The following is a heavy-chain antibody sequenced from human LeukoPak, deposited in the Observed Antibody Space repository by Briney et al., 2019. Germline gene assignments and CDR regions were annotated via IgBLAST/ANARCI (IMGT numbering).Heavy chain of an antibody. CDR2: INHSGST. CDR3: ARGSAQDY. Sequence: SETLSLTCAVYGGSFSGYYWSWIRQPPGKGLEWIGEINHSGSTNYNPSLKSRVTISVDTSKNQFSLKLSSVTAADTAVYYCARGSAQDYWGQGTLVTASS. V-gene: IGHV4-34*01. J-gene: IGHJ4*02. CDR1: GGSFSGYY.